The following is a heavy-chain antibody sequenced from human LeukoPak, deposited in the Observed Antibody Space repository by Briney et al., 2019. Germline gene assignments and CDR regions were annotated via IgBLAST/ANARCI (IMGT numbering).Heavy chain of an antibody. J-gene: IGHJ5*02. CDR3: ARLEMDCSSTSCYRGRYGNIRFDP. D-gene: IGHD2-2*02. V-gene: IGHV4-4*02. CDR2: IYHSGST. Sequence: PSETLSLTCAVSGGSISSSNWWSWVRQPPGKGLEWIGEIYHSGSTNYNPSLKSRVTISVDKSKNQFSLKLSSVTAADTAVYYCARLEMDCSSTSCYRGRYGNIRFDPWGQGTLVTVSS. CDR1: GGSISSSNW.